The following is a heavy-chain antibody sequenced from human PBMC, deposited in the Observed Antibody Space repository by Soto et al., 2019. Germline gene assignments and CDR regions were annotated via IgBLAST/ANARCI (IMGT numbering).Heavy chain of an antibody. CDR3: ARDQRYCSGGSCYHAIYYYYYGMDV. Sequence: GGSLRLSCAASGFTFSSYWMHWVRQAPGMGLVWVSRINSDGSSTSYADSVKGRFTISRDNAKNTLYLQMNSLRAEDTAVYYCARDQRYCSGGSCYHAIYYYYYGMDVWGQGTTVTVSS. D-gene: IGHD2-15*01. V-gene: IGHV3-74*01. CDR1: GFTFSSYW. J-gene: IGHJ6*02. CDR2: INSDGSST.